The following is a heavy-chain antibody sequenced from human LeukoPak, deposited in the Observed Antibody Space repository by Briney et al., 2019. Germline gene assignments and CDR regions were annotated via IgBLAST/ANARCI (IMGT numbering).Heavy chain of an antibody. J-gene: IGHJ4*02. CDR2: IYYSGST. V-gene: IGHV4-34*11. D-gene: IGHD6-13*01. Sequence: PSETLSLTCAVYGGSFSGYYWSWIRQPPGKGLEWIGSIYYSGSTYYNPSLKSRVTISVDTSKNQFSLKLSSVTAADTAVYYCAREGIAAAGTLFDYWGQGTLVTVSS. CDR3: AREGIAAAGTLFDY. CDR1: GGSFSGYY.